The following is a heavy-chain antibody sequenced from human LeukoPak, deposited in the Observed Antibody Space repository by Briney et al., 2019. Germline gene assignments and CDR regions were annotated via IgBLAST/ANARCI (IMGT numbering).Heavy chain of an antibody. Sequence: SETLSLTYTVSGGSISSGGYYWSWIRQHPGKGLEWIGYIYYSGSTYYNPSLKSRVTISVDTSKNQFSLKLSSVTAADTAVYYCARDRGYSYGYGAFDYWGQGTLVAVSS. V-gene: IGHV4-31*03. CDR2: IYYSGST. J-gene: IGHJ4*02. CDR1: GGSISSGGYY. CDR3: ARDRGYSYGYGAFDY. D-gene: IGHD5-18*01.